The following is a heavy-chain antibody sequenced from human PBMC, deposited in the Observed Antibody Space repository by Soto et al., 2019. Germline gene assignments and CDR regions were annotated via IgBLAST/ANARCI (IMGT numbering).Heavy chain of an antibody. CDR1: GGFISDYY. V-gene: IGHV4-59*01. Sequence: QVQLQESGPGLVKPSETLSLTCTVSGGFISDYYWNWIRQPPGKGLEWIGYVYSSGSTNYNPSLKGRVPISSDTSKNQFSLQLSSVTAADTAVYYCARAASWSDALLLVDWGQGTLVTVSS. CDR3: ARAASWSDALLLVD. J-gene: IGHJ4*02. CDR2: VYSSGST. D-gene: IGHD1-1*01.